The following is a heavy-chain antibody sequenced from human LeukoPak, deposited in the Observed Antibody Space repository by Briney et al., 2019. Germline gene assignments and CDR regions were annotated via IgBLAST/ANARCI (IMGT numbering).Heavy chain of an antibody. V-gene: IGHV4-38-2*02. Sequence: SETLSLTCAASGYSISSAYFRCWIRQPPGKGLEWIGSINHSGTTSYNPSLKSRVTISVDTSKNQFSLKLSSDTAADTAVYYWERDGPASYMDVWGKGTTVTVSS. CDR1: GYSISSAYF. D-gene: IGHD2-2*01. CDR2: INHSGTT. J-gene: IGHJ6*03. CDR3: ERDGPASYMDV.